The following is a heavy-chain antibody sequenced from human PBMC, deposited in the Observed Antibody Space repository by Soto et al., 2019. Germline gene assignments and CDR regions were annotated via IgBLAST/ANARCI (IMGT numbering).Heavy chain of an antibody. D-gene: IGHD1-1*01. V-gene: IGHV3-48*03. CDR3: ARYGTRADW. Sequence: EVQLVESGGGFVQPGGSLRLSCAASGFTFRNYEMNWVRKAPGKGLEWVSYSSSSGITTYYADFAAARFTISRDNAKESLYLHLNSRRVEDTAVYYCARYGTRADWWGLGTQVTVSS. CDR1: GFTFRNYE. J-gene: IGHJ4*02. CDR2: SSSSGITT.